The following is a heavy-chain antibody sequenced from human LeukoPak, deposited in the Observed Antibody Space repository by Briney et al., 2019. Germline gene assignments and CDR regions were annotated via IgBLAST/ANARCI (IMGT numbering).Heavy chain of an antibody. V-gene: IGHV1-69*13. Sequence: ASVKVSCKASGGTFSSYAISWVRQAPGQGLEWMGGIIPIFGTANYAQKFQGRVTITADESTSTTYMELSSLRSEDTAVYYCDTYYYDSSGYYFDYWGQGTLVTVSS. CDR2: IIPIFGTA. CDR1: GGTFSSYA. CDR3: DTYYYDSSGYYFDY. J-gene: IGHJ4*02. D-gene: IGHD3-22*01.